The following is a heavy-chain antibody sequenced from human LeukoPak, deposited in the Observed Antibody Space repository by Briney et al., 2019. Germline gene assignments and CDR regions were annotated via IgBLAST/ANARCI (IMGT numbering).Heavy chain of an antibody. CDR2: IYYSGST. CDR1: GGSTSSYY. Sequence: PSETLSLTCTVSGGSTSSYYWSWIRQPPGKGLEWIGYIYYSGSTNYNPSLKSRVTISVDTSKNQFSLKLSSVTAADTAVYYCARGPDAFDIWGQGTMVTVSS. CDR3: ARGPDAFDI. V-gene: IGHV4-59*01. J-gene: IGHJ3*02.